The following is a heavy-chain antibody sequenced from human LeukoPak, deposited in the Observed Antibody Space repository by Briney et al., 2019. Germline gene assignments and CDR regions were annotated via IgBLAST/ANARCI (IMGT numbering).Heavy chain of an antibody. J-gene: IGHJ4*02. CDR1: GGSISSSSYY. CDR3: ATTTGYSRQPNDY. Sequence: SETLSLTCTVSGGSISSSSYYWGWIRQPPGKGLEWIGSIYYSGSTYYNPSLKSRVTISVDTSKNQFSLKLSPVTAADTAVYYCATTTGYSRQPNDYWGQGTLVTVSS. V-gene: IGHV4-39*01. D-gene: IGHD6-13*01. CDR2: IYYSGST.